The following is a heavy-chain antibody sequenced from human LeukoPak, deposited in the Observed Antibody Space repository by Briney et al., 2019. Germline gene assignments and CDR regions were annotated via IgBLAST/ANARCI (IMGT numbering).Heavy chain of an antibody. CDR2: INPNSGGT. J-gene: IGHJ6*04. D-gene: IGHD3-22*01. CDR1: GYTFTGYY. CDR3: ASQGERQLLLHQMDV. Sequence: ASVKVSCKASGYTFTGYYMHWVRQAPGQGLEWMGWINPNSGGTNYAQKIQDRVTMTRDTSISTAYMELSRLRSDDTAVYYCASQGERQLLLHQMDVWGKGTTVTVSS. V-gene: IGHV1-2*02.